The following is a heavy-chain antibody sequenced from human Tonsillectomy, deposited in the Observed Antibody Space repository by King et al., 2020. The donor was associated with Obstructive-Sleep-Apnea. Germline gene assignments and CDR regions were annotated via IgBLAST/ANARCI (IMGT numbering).Heavy chain of an antibody. CDR2: VSAYNGNT. Sequence: VQLVESGAEVKKPGASVKVSCKASGYTFTNFAISWVRQAPGQGLEWMGWVSAYNGNTNCAQKLQVRVTMTTDTSTSTAYMELRSLRPDDTAVYYCARGGGDYYDSSEYYFLDYWGQGTLVTVSS. J-gene: IGHJ4*02. V-gene: IGHV1-18*01. D-gene: IGHD3-22*01. CDR1: GYTFTNFA. CDR3: ARGGGDYYDSSEYYFLDY.